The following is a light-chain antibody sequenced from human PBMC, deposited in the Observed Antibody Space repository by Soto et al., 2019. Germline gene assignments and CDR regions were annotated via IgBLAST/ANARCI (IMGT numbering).Light chain of an antibody. J-gene: IGKJ1*01. V-gene: IGKV3-20*01. CDR3: QQYYNTRT. CDR1: QSVSSNN. CDR2: GAS. Sequence: EIVLTQSPGTLSLSPGERATLSCRASQSVSSNNLAWYQQRPGQAPRVVIYGASTRATGIPERFSGSGSGTDFTLTISSLQAEDVAVYYCQQYYNTRTFGQGTKVEIK.